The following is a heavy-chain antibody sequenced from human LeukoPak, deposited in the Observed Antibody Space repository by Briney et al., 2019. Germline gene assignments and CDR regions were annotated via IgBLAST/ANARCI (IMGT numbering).Heavy chain of an antibody. D-gene: IGHD2-2*01. V-gene: IGHV4-39*07. CDR3: ARDIVVVPAADYWYFDL. CDR1: GGSISSSSYY. CDR2: IYYSGST. J-gene: IGHJ2*01. Sequence: SETLSLTCTVSGGSISSSSYYWGWIRQPPGKGLEWIGSIYYSGSTYYNPSLKSRVTISVDTSKNQFSLKLSSVTAADTAVYYCARDIVVVPAADYWYFDLWGRGTLVTVSS.